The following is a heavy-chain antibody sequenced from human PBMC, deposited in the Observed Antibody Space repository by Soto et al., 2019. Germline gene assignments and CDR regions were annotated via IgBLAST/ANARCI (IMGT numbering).Heavy chain of an antibody. Sequence: QVQLVQSGAEVKKPGASVKVSCKASGYTFTNYAMHWVRQAPGQRPEWMGWINAGNGNTKFSQRFQGRVTITRDTSANIAYMELSRLTSEDTAVYYCARAGFCSTTSCSDAFDIWGQGTMVTVSS. V-gene: IGHV1-3*01. CDR3: ARAGFCSTTSCSDAFDI. J-gene: IGHJ3*02. CDR1: GYTFTNYA. D-gene: IGHD2-2*01. CDR2: INAGNGNT.